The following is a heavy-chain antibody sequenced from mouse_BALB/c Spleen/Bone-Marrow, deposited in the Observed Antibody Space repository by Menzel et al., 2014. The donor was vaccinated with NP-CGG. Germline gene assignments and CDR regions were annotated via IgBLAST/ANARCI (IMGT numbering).Heavy chain of an antibody. D-gene: IGHD1-1*01. CDR1: GFTFTDYY. CDR2: IRNKANGYTT. Sequence: EVQGVESGGGLVQPGGSLRLSCATSGFTFTDYYMSWVRPTPGKALEWLGFIRNKANGYTTDYSVSVKGRFTISRDNSQSILYLQMNTLRAEDSATYYCARDENYDIYWYFDVWGAGTTVTVSS. V-gene: IGHV7-3*02. J-gene: IGHJ1*01. CDR3: ARDENYDIYWYFDV.